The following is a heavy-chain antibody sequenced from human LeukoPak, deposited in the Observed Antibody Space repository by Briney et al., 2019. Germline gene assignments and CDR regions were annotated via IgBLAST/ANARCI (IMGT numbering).Heavy chain of an antibody. CDR2: ISAYNGNT. J-gene: IGHJ4*02. CDR1: GYTFTSYG. V-gene: IGHV1-18*01. D-gene: IGHD6-19*01. CDR3: ATMAVAGISGAFDY. Sequence: ASVKVSCKASGYTFTSYGISWVRQAPGQGLEWMGWISAYNGNTNYAQKLQGRVTMTTDTSTSTAYMELSSLRSEDTAVYYCATMAVAGISGAFDYWGQGTLVTVSS.